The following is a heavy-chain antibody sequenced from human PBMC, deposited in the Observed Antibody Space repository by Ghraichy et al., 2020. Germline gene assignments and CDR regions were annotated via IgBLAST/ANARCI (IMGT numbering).Heavy chain of an antibody. CDR3: AKEEEPGYSYGYDAFDV. Sequence: GGSLRLSCAASGFTFSSYAMHWVRQAPGKGLEWVASIRYDDSDKFYADSVKGRFTISRDNSQNILNLQMNSLRPDDTAIYYCAKEEEPGYSYGYDAFDVCCQGTVVTFSS. J-gene: IGHJ3*01. CDR1: GFTFSSYA. V-gene: IGHV3-30*02. D-gene: IGHD5-18*01. CDR2: IRYDDSDK.